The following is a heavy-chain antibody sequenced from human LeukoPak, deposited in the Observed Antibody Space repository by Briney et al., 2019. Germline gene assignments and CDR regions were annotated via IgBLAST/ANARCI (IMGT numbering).Heavy chain of an antibody. CDR2: ISGSSTTI. CDR3: AREGSMIRGVMFDY. V-gene: IGHV3-48*02. CDR1: GFTFSSES. Sequence: GGSLRLSCAGSGFTFSSESKNWVRQAPGKGLEWVSYISGSSTTIFYADSVKGRFTISRDNAKKSLYLQMNSLRDEDTAVYCCAREGSMIRGVMFDYWGLGTLVTVSS. D-gene: IGHD3-10*01. J-gene: IGHJ4*02.